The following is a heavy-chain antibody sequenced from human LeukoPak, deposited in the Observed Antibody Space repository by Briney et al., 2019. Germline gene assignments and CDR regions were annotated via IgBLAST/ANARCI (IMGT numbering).Heavy chain of an antibody. CDR1: GGSFSGYY. J-gene: IGHJ5*02. Sequence: PSETLSLTCAVYGGSFSGYYWSWIRQPPGKGLEWIGEINHSGSTNYNPSLKSRVTISVDTSKNQLSLKLSSVTAADTAVYYCARRYRFGELSFWFDPWGQGTLVTVSS. CDR3: ARRYRFGELSFWFDP. V-gene: IGHV4-34*01. D-gene: IGHD3-10*01. CDR2: INHSGST.